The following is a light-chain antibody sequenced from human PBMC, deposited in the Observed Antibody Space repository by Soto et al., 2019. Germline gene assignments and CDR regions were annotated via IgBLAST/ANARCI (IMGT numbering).Light chain of an antibody. J-gene: IGKJ3*01. CDR1: QSISSW. Sequence: DIEMTRSPCTLSASVGNRGTSTCRASQSISSWLAWYQQKPGKAPKLLIYAATSLQSGVPSRFSGSGSGTEFTLTISSLQPEDSATYYCQQTAHSLFPFGPGTKVDIK. CDR2: AAT. CDR3: QQTAHSLFP. V-gene: IGKV1-5*01.